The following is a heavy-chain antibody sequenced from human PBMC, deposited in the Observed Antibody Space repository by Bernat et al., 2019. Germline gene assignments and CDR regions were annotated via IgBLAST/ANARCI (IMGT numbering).Heavy chain of an antibody. D-gene: IGHD1-26*01. CDR3: ARDRTVGATAQDF. Sequence: QVQLVESGGGVVLPGRSLTLSCATSGFTFSNYGIHWVRPAPGKGLEWVAFTSYDGNYKYYADAVKGRITISRETSNNTVILQMNSLRGEDTAVYFCARDRTVGATAQDFWGQGTLVTISS. J-gene: IGHJ4*02. CDR2: TSYDGNYK. V-gene: IGHV3-30*03. CDR1: GFTFSNYG.